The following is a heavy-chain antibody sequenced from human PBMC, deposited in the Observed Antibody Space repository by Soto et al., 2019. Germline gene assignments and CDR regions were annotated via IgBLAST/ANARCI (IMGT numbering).Heavy chain of an antibody. D-gene: IGHD3-3*02. V-gene: IGHV4-59*08. CDR2: MHYTGST. J-gene: IGHJ5*02. CDR3: ARMQNHFWSGYPPLYNWFAP. CDR1: GDSVTSHY. Sequence: SETLSLTCSFSGDSVTSHYLTWIRQSPEKGLEWIGYMHYTGSTYYNPSLKSRVTISVDTSKNQFSLQLSSVTAADTAVYYCARMQNHFWSGYPPLYNWFAPWGQGTLVTVSS.